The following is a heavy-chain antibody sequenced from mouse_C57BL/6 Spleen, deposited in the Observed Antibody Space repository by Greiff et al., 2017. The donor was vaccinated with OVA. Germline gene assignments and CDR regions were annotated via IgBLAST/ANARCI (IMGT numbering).Heavy chain of an antibody. J-gene: IGHJ4*01. CDR2: ISRGGDSI. D-gene: IGHD1-1*01. Sequence: EVHLVESGEGLVKPGGSLKLSCAASGFTFSSYAMSWVRQTPEKRLEWVAYISRGGDSIYYADTVKGRFTISRDNARNTLYLQMSSLKSEDTAMYYCTRAYYYGSSPYAMDYWGQGTSVTVSS. V-gene: IGHV5-9-1*02. CDR1: GFTFSSYA. CDR3: TRAYYYGSSPYAMDY.